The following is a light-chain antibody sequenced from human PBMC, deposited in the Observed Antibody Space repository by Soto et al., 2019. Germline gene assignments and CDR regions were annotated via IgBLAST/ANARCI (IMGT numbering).Light chain of an antibody. CDR3: VTWDSNTHVV. CDR2: LEGSGSY. CDR1: SGHSSYI. Sequence: QAVVTQSSSASASLGSSVKLTCTLSSGHSSYIIAWHQQQPGKAPRYLMKLEGSGSYNKGSGVPDRFSGSSSGADRYLTISNLQSEDEADYYCVTWDSNTHVVFGGGTKLTVL. J-gene: IGLJ2*01. V-gene: IGLV4-60*03.